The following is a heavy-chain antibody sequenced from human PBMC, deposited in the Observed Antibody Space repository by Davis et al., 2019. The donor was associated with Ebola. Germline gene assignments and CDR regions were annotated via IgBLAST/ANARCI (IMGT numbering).Heavy chain of an antibody. CDR1: GGSISSGGYY. J-gene: IGHJ4*02. Sequence: MPSETLSLTCTVSGGSISSGGYYWSWIRQHPGKGLEWIGYIYYSGSTYYNPSLKSRVTISVDTSKNQFSLKLSSVTAADTAVYYCARVLGHYYESRGYYSQYYFDYWGQGTLVTVSS. V-gene: IGHV4-31*03. CDR3: ARVLGHYYESRGYYSQYYFDY. D-gene: IGHD3-22*01. CDR2: IYYSGST.